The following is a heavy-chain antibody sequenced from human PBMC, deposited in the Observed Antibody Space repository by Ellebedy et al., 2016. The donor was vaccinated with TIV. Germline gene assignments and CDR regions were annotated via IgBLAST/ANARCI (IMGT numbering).Heavy chain of an antibody. CDR3: ARDRYYDSSGYYFESEY. CDR1: GGSFSSYA. Sequence: AASVKVSCKASGGSFSSYAISWVRQAPGQGLEWMGGSSPIFDTANYAQKFQDRVTITADKSTATAYMELSSLRSEDTAVYYCARDRYYDSSGYYFESEYWGQGTLVTVSS. D-gene: IGHD3-22*01. CDR2: SSPIFDTA. V-gene: IGHV1-69*06. J-gene: IGHJ4*02.